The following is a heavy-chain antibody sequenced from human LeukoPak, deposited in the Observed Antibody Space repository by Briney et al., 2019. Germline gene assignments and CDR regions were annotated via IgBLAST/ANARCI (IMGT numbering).Heavy chain of an antibody. V-gene: IGHV3-20*04. Sequence: PGGSLLLSCAASGFTFHDHGMRWVRQVPGKGLEWVSALNWNGDNTGYADSVKGRFTISRDNAKKSLYLQMNSLTAEDTAYYYCAREEGPYFDCWGQGTLVTVSS. CDR3: AREEGPYFDC. CDR1: GFTFHDHG. J-gene: IGHJ4*02. CDR2: LNWNGDNT.